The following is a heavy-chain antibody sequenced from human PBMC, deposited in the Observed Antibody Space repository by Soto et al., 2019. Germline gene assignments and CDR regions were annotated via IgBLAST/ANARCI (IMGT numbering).Heavy chain of an antibody. V-gene: IGHV3-53*04. CDR2: IYSGGST. CDR3: ARSFPTYYDILTGYVDYYYMDV. D-gene: IGHD3-9*01. Sequence: GGSLRLSCAASGFTVSSNYMSWVRQAPGKGLEWVSVIYSGGSTYYADSVKGRFTISRHNSKNTLYLQMNSLRAEDTAVYYCARSFPTYYDILTGYVDYYYMDVWGKGTTVTVSS. CDR1: GFTVSSNY. J-gene: IGHJ6*03.